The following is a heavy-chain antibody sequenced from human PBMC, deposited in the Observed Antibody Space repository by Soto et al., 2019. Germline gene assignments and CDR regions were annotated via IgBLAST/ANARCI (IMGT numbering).Heavy chain of an antibody. CDR3: ARDPPNYYGSGTSMNYFDY. J-gene: IGHJ4*02. CDR2: IIPMFGTA. V-gene: IGHV1-69*13. Sequence: GASVKVSCKASGGTFSNYAISWVRQAPGQGLEWMGGIIPMFGTANYAQKFQGRITITADESTSTAYMELSSLRSEDTAVYYCARDPPNYYGSGTSMNYFDYWGQGTLVT. D-gene: IGHD3-10*01. CDR1: GGTFSNYA.